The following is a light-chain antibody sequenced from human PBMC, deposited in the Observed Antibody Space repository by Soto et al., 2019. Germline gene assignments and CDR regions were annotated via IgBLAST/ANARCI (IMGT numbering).Light chain of an antibody. Sequence: EIVMTQSPATLSVSPGEVATLSCGASQSVGSNLAWYRQTPGQAPRLLMYGASTRATGIPARFSGSGSGTEFTLTNSSLQSEDFAVFYCQQYNNWPPTFGQGTKVEIK. CDR3: QQYNNWPPT. V-gene: IGKV3-15*01. J-gene: IGKJ1*01. CDR2: GAS. CDR1: QSVGSN.